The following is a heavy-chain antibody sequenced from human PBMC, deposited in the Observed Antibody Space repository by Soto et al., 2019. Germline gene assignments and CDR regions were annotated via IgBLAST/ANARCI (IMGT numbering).Heavy chain of an antibody. CDR3: ARQRTTVTTGDWFDP. CDR2: IYYSGGT. D-gene: IGHD4-17*01. V-gene: IGHV4-39*01. Sequence: ETLSLTCTVSGGSISSSSYYWGWIRQPPGKGLEWIGSIYYSGGTYYNPSLKNRVTISVDTSKNQFSLKLSSVTAADTAVYYCARQRTTVTTGDWFDPWGQGTLVTVSS. J-gene: IGHJ5*02. CDR1: GGSISSSSYY.